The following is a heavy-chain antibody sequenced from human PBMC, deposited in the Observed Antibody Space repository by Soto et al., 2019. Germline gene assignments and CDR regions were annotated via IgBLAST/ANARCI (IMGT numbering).Heavy chain of an antibody. J-gene: IGHJ5*02. D-gene: IGHD2-15*01. CDR1: GFTFSSYA. Sequence: GGSLRLSCAACGFTFSSYAMSWVRQAPGKGLEWVSAISGSGGSTYYADSVKGRFTISRDNSKNTLYLQMNSLRAEDTAVYYCAKVGRRLVVVVAAQWENWFAPWGQGTLVTVSS. V-gene: IGHV3-23*01. CDR2: ISGSGGST. CDR3: AKVGRRLVVVVAAQWENWFAP.